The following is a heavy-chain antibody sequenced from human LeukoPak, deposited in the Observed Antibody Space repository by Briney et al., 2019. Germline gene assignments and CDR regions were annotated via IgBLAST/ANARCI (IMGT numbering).Heavy chain of an antibody. V-gene: IGHV3-9*01. CDR3: AKDSSPIAAALDY. J-gene: IGHJ4*02. Sequence: GRSLRLSCAASGFTFSSYAMHWVRQAPGKGLEWVSGISWNSGSIGYADSVKGRFTISRDNAKNSLYLQMNSLRAEDTALYYCAKDSSPIAAALDYWGQGTLVTVSS. CDR1: GFTFSSYA. CDR2: ISWNSGSI. D-gene: IGHD6-13*01.